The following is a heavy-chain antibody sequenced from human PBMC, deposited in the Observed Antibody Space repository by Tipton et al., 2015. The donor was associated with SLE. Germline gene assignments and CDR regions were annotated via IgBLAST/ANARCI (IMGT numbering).Heavy chain of an antibody. D-gene: IGHD3-3*01. CDR2: IYHSGST. Sequence: TLSLTCAVSGYSISSGYYWGWIRQPPGRGLEWIGSIYHSGSTYYNPSLKSRLTISVDTSKNQFSLKLSSVTAADRAVYYCASGFLEWFYYYGMDVWGQGTTVTVSS. CDR3: ASGFLEWFYYYGMDV. CDR1: GYSISSGYY. J-gene: IGHJ6*02. V-gene: IGHV4-38-2*01.